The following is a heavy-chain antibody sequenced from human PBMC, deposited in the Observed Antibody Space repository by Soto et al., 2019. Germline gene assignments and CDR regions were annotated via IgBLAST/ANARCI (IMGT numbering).Heavy chain of an antibody. D-gene: IGHD4-17*01. Sequence: QITLKESCPTLVKPTPTLTLTCTASGLSFGTSGVGVGWIRQPPGKALEWLSRIYWNDDQRSSPSLKSSLTITKDTSKNQVVLTMTNVDPVDTATYYCASMTTVATAAFDIWGQGIMVTVPS. CDR2: IYWNDDQ. V-gene: IGHV2-5*01. J-gene: IGHJ3*02. CDR1: GLSFGTSGVG. CDR3: ASMTTVATAAFDI.